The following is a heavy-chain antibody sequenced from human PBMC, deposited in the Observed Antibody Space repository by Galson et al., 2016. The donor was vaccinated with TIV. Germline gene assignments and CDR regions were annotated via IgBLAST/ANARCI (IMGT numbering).Heavy chain of an antibody. CDR2: MDPDSGNT. V-gene: IGHV1-8*01. D-gene: IGHD2-15*01. J-gene: IGHJ6*03. CDR3: ATGHSGGGHFHYYYMNA. CDR1: RYTFTSYD. Sequence: SVKVSCKASRYTFTSYDINWVRQATGQGLEWMGWMDPDSGNTGYAQKFQGRVTMTRNISTSTVYMELSGLTYEDTAVYYCATGHSGGGHFHYYYMNAWGTGTTVTVSS.